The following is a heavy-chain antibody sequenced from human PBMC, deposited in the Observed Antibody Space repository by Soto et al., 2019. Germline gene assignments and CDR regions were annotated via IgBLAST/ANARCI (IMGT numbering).Heavy chain of an antibody. CDR3: ATGAYCSGGSCSDYYYYYYGMDL. Sequence: SVKVSCKTSRFTFRSSAVQWVRQARGQRLEWIGWLVVGTGNTNYAQKFQQRVTISSDRSTNTVSMELSSLTSEDTAVYYCATGAYCSGGSCSDYYYYYYGMDLWGQGTTVTVSS. CDR1: RFTFRSSA. V-gene: IGHV1-58*01. J-gene: IGHJ6*02. CDR2: LVVGTGNT. D-gene: IGHD2-15*01.